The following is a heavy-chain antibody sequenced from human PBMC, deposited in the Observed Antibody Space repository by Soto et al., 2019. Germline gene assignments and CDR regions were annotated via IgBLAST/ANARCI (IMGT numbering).Heavy chain of an antibody. Sequence: QVQLQQWGAGLLKPSETLSLTCAVYGGSFSGYYWSWIRQPPGKGLEWIGEINHSGSTNYNPSLTGRVTISGATSKNQFSLKLSSVTAADTAVYYCARGLLGGAAIWGQGTLVTVSS. V-gene: IGHV4-34*02. J-gene: IGHJ4*02. D-gene: IGHD2-2*01. CDR2: INHSGST. CDR3: ARGLLGGAAI. CDR1: GGSFSGYY.